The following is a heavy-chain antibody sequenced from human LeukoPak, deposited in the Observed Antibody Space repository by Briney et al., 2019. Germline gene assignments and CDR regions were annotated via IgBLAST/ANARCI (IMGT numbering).Heavy chain of an antibody. Sequence: GGSLRLSCAASGFTFSSYSMNWVRQAPGKGLEWVSSISSSSSYIYYADSVKGRFTISRDNAKNSLYLQMNSLRAEDTAVYYCARDCVATILTVDYWGQGTLVTVSS. V-gene: IGHV3-21*01. CDR2: ISSSSSYI. D-gene: IGHD5-12*01. J-gene: IGHJ4*02. CDR3: ARDCVATILTVDY. CDR1: GFTFSSYS.